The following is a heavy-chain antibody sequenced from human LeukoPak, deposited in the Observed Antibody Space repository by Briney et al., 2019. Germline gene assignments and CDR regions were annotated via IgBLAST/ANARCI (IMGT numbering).Heavy chain of an antibody. V-gene: IGHV3-30*02. CDR1: GFTFSRYG. CDR2: IRYDGSNK. Sequence: GGSLRLSCAVSGFTFSRYGMRWVRQAPGKGLEWVGFIRYDGSNKYYADSVKGRFTISRNNSKNTLYLQMNSLRAEDTAVYYCAKVVGGWYNYYYYMDVWGKGTSVTVSS. J-gene: IGHJ6*03. CDR3: AKVVGGWYNYYYYMDV. D-gene: IGHD6-19*01.